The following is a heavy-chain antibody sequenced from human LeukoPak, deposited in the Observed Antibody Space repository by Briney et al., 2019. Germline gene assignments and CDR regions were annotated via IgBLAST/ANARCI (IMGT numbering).Heavy chain of an antibody. Sequence: ASVKVSCKASGYTFTSYDINWVRQATGQGLEWMGWTNPNSGNTGYAQKFQGRVTMTRNTSISTAYMELSSLRSEDTAVYYCARGEWDSNLPDYWGQGTLVTVSS. CDR2: TNPNSGNT. CDR3: ARGEWDSNLPDY. CDR1: GYTFTSYD. J-gene: IGHJ4*02. D-gene: IGHD4-11*01. V-gene: IGHV1-8*01.